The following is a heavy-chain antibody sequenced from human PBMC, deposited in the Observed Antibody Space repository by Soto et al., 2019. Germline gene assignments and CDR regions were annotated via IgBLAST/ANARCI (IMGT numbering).Heavy chain of an antibody. CDR3: ARAWVVVTAPDS. Sequence: QVQLVQSGAEEKKPGASVKVSCKASGYTFTSYAMHWVRQAPGQRLEWMGWINAGNGNTKYSQKFQGRVTITRDTSASTAYMELSSLRSEAKAVYYCARAWVVVTAPDSWGQGTLVTVSS. CDR2: INAGNGNT. D-gene: IGHD2-21*02. V-gene: IGHV1-3*05. CDR1: GYTFTSYA. J-gene: IGHJ4*02.